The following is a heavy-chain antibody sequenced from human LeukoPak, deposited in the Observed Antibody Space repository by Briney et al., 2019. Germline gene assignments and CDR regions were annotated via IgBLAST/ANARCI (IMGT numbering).Heavy chain of an antibody. D-gene: IGHD6-19*01. CDR1: GFTFSNAW. V-gene: IGHV3-15*01. CDR2: IKSETDGGTT. J-gene: IGHJ3*02. Sequence: GRSLRLSCAASGFTFSNAWMSWVRQAPGKGLEWVGRIKSETDGGTTDYAAPVKGRFTISRDDSKNTLYLQMNSLKTEDTAVYYCTTDPIAVAGTSSDIWGQGTMVTVSS. CDR3: TTDPIAVAGTSSDI.